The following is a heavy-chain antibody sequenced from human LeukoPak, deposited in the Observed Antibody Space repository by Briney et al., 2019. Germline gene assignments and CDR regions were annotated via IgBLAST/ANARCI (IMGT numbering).Heavy chain of an antibody. Sequence: GGSLRLSCAASGFTFSSYWMSWVRQAPGKGLEWVSAISGSGGSTYYADSVKGRFTISRDNSKNTLYLQMNSLRAEDTAVYYCAKDLGSGGSCYYFDYWGQGTLVTVSS. V-gene: IGHV3-23*01. D-gene: IGHD2-15*01. CDR2: ISGSGGST. J-gene: IGHJ4*02. CDR1: GFTFSSYW. CDR3: AKDLGSGGSCYYFDY.